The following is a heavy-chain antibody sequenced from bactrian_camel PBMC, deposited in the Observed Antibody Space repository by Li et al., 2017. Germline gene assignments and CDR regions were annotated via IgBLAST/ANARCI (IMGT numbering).Heavy chain of an antibody. CDR1: GYTFNGRR. CDR3: VPTSLGSWPGH. J-gene: IGHJ4*01. Sequence: VQLVESGGGSVQAGGSLRLSCAASGYTFNGRRVAWFRQASGKEREGVAVINTQEPKVYYSWTADVKGRFTITYDSAKNTVYLQMNSLQPEDTAVYYCVPTSLGSWPGHWGQGTQVTVS. D-gene: IGHD6*01. V-gene: IGHV3S66*01. CDR2: INTQEPKVY.